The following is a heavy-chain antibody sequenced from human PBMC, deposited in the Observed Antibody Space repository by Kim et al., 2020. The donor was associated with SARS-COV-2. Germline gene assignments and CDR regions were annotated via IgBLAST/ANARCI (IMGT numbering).Heavy chain of an antibody. J-gene: IGHJ4*02. Sequence: WYNDYAVSVKSRITINPDTSKNQFSLQLNSVTPEDTAVYYCARGRGWYDYWGQGTLVTVSS. CDR2: WYN. CDR3: ARGRGWYDY. V-gene: IGHV6-1*01. D-gene: IGHD6-19*01.